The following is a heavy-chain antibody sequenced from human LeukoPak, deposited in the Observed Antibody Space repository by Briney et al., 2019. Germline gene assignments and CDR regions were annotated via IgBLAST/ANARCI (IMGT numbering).Heavy chain of an antibody. CDR1: GFTVSSSF. V-gene: IGHV3-53*01. CDR3: AKDLGRYRNNYFDY. Sequence: RGSLRLSCAASGFTVSSSFMSWVRQAPGKGLEWVSIIYNNGDTYYADSVKGRFTISRDDSKNTLYLQMNSPRAEDTAVYYCAKDLGRYRNNYFDYWGQGTLVTVSS. J-gene: IGHJ4*02. D-gene: IGHD1-26*01. CDR2: IYNNGDT.